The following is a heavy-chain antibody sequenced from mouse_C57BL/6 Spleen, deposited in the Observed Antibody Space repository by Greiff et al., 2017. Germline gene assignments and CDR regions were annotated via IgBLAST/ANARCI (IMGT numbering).Heavy chain of an antibody. D-gene: IGHD1-1*01. CDR1: GYTFTSYW. CDR2: IDPSDSYT. J-gene: IGHJ2*01. V-gene: IGHV1-69*01. CDR3: ARGSSPYYFDY. Sequence: QVQLQQPGAELVMPGASVKLSCKASGYTFTSYWMHWVKQRPGQGLEWIGEIDPSDSYTNYNQKFKGKSTLTVDKSSSTAYMQLSSLTSEDSAVYYWARGSSPYYFDYWGQGTTLTVSS.